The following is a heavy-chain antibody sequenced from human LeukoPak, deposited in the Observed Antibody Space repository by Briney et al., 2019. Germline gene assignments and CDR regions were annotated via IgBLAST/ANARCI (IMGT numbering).Heavy chain of an antibody. CDR3: ARATGYSYGNPRFDY. D-gene: IGHD5-18*01. CDR2: ISYDGSNK. J-gene: IGHJ4*02. Sequence: GGSLRLSCAASGFTFSSYGMHWVRQAPGKGLEWVAVISYDGSNKYYADSVKGRFTISRDNSKNTLYLQMNSLRAEDTAVYYCARATGYSYGNPRFDYWGQGTLVTVSS. CDR1: GFTFSSYG. V-gene: IGHV3-30*03.